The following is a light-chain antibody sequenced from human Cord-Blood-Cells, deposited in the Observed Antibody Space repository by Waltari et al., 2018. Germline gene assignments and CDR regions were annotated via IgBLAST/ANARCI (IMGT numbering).Light chain of an antibody. CDR3: SSYTSSSTNWV. Sequence: GQSITISCTGTSSDVGGYNYVSWYQQHPGKAPKLMIYDVSNRPSGVSNRFSGSKSGNTAFLTIAGLQAEDEADYYCSSYTSSSTNWVFGGGTKLTVL. CDR1: SSDVGGYNY. V-gene: IGLV2-14*04. J-gene: IGLJ3*02. CDR2: DVS.